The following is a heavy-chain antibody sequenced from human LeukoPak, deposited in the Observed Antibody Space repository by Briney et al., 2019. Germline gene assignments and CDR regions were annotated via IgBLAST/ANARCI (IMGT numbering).Heavy chain of an antibody. CDR3: ARDQFGWWANY. CDR2: IRQDGSKK. CDR1: GFTFSSYW. V-gene: IGHV3-7*01. Sequence: PGGSLRLSCAASGFTFSSYWMSWVRQAPGKGLEWVANIRQDGSKKYYVDSVKGRFTISRDNAKNSLYLQMNSLRVEDTAVYYCARDQFGWWANYWGQGTLVTVSS. D-gene: IGHD6-19*01. J-gene: IGHJ4*02.